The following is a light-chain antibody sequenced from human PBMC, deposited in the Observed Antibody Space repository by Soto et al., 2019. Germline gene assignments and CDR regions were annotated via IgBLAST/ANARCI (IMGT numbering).Light chain of an antibody. CDR3: QEALNEPWT. CDR2: GAS. J-gene: IGKJ1*01. Sequence: DVRLTQSPSSLSSSVGDSVTITCRANQSISFFLSWYQQRPGRAPKLLIYGASNLLSGVPSRFSGSRSVTEFTLVISSLQVDDFATYYCQEALNEPWTFGQGTKVDIK. CDR1: QSISFF. V-gene: IGKV1-39*01.